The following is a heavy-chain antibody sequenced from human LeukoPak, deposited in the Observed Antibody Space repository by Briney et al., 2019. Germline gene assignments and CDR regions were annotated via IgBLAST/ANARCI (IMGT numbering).Heavy chain of an antibody. Sequence: PSQTLSLTCTVSGGSISSGSYYWSWIRQPAGKGLEWIGRIYTSGSTNYNPSLKSRVTISVDTSKNQFSLKLSSVTAAGTAVYYCARVVYSSSWRYYYYYMDVWGKGTTVTVSS. D-gene: IGHD6-13*01. J-gene: IGHJ6*03. CDR1: GGSISSGSYY. V-gene: IGHV4-61*02. CDR2: IYTSGST. CDR3: ARVVYSSSWRYYYYYMDV.